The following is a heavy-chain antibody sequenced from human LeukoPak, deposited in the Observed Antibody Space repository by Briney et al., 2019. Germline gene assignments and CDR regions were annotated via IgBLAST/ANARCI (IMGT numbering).Heavy chain of an antibody. Sequence: SETLSLTCTVSGGSISSSSYYWGWIRQPPGKGLEWIGSIYYSGSTYYNPSLKSRVTISVDTSKNQFSLKLSSVTAADTVVYYCARVGGDVVVVPSAIALDYWGQGTLVTVSS. CDR2: IYYSGST. D-gene: IGHD2-2*02. J-gene: IGHJ4*02. V-gene: IGHV4-39*07. CDR3: ARVGGDVVVVPSAIALDY. CDR1: GGSISSSSYY.